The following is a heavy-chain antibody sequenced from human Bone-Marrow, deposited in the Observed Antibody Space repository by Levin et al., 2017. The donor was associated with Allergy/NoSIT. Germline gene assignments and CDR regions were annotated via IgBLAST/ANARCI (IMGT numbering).Heavy chain of an antibody. CDR1: GGSISSGDYS. V-gene: IGHV4-30-2*01. D-gene: IGHD3-22*01. J-gene: IGHJ4*02. CDR3: SRSKGYYYESSGNFVSDYFDF. Sequence: PSETLSLTCAVSGGSISSGDYSWSWIRQPPGKGLEWIGYIYHSGSTYYNPSLKSRVTISVDRSTNQFSLKLSSVTAAGTAVYYFSRSKGYYYESSGNFVSDYFDFWGQGTLVTVSS. CDR2: IYHSGST.